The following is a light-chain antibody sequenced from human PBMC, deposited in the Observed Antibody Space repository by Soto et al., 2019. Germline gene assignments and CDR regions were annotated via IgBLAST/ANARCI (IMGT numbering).Light chain of an antibody. CDR1: QSVTATY. Sequence: EAVLTQSPGTLSLSPGESATLSCRASQSVTATYLAWYQHKSGQAPRLLIYGASTRATGIPDRFSGSGSGTDFTLTISRLEPEDFAVYYCQQYGSSSYTFGQGTKLEIK. CDR3: QQYGSSSYT. CDR2: GAS. V-gene: IGKV3-20*01. J-gene: IGKJ2*01.